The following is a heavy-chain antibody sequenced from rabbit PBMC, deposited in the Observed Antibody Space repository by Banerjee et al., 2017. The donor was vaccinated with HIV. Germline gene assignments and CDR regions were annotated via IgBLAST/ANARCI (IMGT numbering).Heavy chain of an antibody. Sequence: QSLEESGGDLVKPGASLTLTCKVSGFSFSSTYWICWVRQAPGKGLEWIACIYGGSSGNTVYASWAKGRFTISRTSSTTVTLQMTSLTAADTATYFCARDLAAVIGWNFNLWGQGTLVT. V-gene: IGHV1S40*01. J-gene: IGHJ4*01. CDR1: GFSFSSTYW. CDR2: IYGGSSGNT. D-gene: IGHD1-1*01. CDR3: ARDLAAVIGWNFNL.